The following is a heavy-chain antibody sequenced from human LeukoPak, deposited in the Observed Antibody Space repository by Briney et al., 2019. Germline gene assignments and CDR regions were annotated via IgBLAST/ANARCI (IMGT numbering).Heavy chain of an antibody. V-gene: IGHV4-38-2*02. D-gene: IGHD2-21*02. J-gene: IGHJ6*02. CDR3: ARDLAATAIYGMDV. CDR2: VHHRGGT. CDR1: NYSISNDFY. Sequence: SETLSLTCSVSNYSISNDFYWGWIRLPPGKGLEWIGNVHHRGGTYYSPSLKSRVTLSLDTSNNQFSLKLKSVTAADTAVYYCARDLAATAIYGMDVWGQGTTVIVSS.